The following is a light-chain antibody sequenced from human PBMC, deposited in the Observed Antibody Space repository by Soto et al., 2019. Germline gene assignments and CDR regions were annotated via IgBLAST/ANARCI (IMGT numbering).Light chain of an antibody. CDR3: QQSYSTPPEYT. CDR1: QNIGTD. J-gene: IGKJ2*01. Sequence: DIQMTQSPSSLSASVGDRVAITCRAGQNIGTDLNWYQQKPGKAPKLLVYGASNLQSGVPSRFSGSGSGTHFTLTISSLQPGDSATYFCQQSYSTPPEYTFGQGTKLEI. CDR2: GAS. V-gene: IGKV1-39*01.